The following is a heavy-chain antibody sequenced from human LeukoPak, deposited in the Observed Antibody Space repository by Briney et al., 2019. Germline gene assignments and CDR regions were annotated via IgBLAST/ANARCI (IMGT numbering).Heavy chain of an antibody. D-gene: IGHD3-22*01. J-gene: IGHJ5*02. CDR3: ARGIDYYDSSGSGWFDP. V-gene: IGHV4-30-2*01. Sequence: SETLSLTCAVSGGSISSGGYSWRWIRQPPGKGLEWIGYIYHTGSTYYNPSLKSRVTISVDRSKNQFSLKLSSVTAADTALYYCARGIDYYDSSGSGWFDPWGQGTLVTVSS. CDR1: GGSISSGGYS. CDR2: IYHTGST.